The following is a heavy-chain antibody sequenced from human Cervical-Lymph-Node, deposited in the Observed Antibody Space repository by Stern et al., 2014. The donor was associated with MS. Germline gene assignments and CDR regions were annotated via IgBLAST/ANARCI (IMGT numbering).Heavy chain of an antibody. V-gene: IGHV1-2*02. CDR1: GNTFTSHF. CDR3: ASSVGVTIFGVNSDWFDP. J-gene: IGHJ5*02. Sequence: QVQLGQSGAEVKKPGASVNVSCKASGNTFTSHFIHWVRQAPGQRLEWMGRINLNSGNTTYAQKFQGRVTVTRDMSINTAYMELSSLRSDDTAVYYCASSVGVTIFGVNSDWFDPWGQGTLVTVSS. CDR2: INLNSGNT. D-gene: IGHD3-3*01.